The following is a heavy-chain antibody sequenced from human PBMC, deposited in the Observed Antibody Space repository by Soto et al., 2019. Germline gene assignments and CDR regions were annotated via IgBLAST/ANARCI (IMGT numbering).Heavy chain of an antibody. CDR1: SGSIISSNYY. CDR2: IYYSGST. Sequence: QLQLQESGPGLVKPSETLSLTCTVSSGSIISSNYYWAWIRQPPEKGLEWIATIYYSGSTYYSPSLKSRVTISVDTSKNQCSLRLASVTAADPAVYYCARLNKPGWFDPWGQGTLVTVSS. CDR3: ARLNKPGWFDP. J-gene: IGHJ5*02. V-gene: IGHV4-39*01.